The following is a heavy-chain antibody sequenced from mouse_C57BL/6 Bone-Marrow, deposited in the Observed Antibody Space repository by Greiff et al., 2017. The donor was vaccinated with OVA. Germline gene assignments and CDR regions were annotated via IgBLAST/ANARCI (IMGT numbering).Heavy chain of an antibody. Sequence: QVQLQQSGPELVKPGASVKISCKASGYAFSSSWMNWVKQRPGKGLEWIGRIYPGDGDTNYNGKFKGKATLTADKSSSTAYMHLSSLTSEDSAVSFCSRHEDGYYASYFYYGGQGTTPTVTA. CDR3: SRHEDGYYASYFYY. CDR2: IYPGDGDT. CDR1: GYAFSSSW. V-gene: IGHV1-82*01. D-gene: IGHD2-3*01. J-gene: IGHJ2*01.